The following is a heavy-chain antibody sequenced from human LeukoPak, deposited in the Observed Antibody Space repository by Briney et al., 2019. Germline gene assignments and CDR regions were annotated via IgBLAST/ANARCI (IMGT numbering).Heavy chain of an antibody. V-gene: IGHV3-11*04. CDR3: ARGHYDFWSGYYATQGYFDY. CDR2: ISSSGSTI. D-gene: IGHD3-3*01. J-gene: IGHJ4*02. CDR1: GFTFSDYY. Sequence: GGSLRLSCAASGFTFSDYYMSWIRQAPGKGLEWVSYISSSGSTIYYADSVKGRFTISRDNAKNSLYLQMNSLRAEDTAVYYCARGHYDFWSGYYATQGYFDYWGQGTLVTVSS.